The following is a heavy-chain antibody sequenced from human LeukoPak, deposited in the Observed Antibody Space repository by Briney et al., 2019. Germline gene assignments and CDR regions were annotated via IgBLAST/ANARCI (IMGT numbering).Heavy chain of an antibody. CDR2: ISYDGSNK. Sequence: GRSLRLSCAASGFTFSSYGMHWVRQAPGKGLEWAAVISYDGSNKCYADSVKGRFTISRDNSKNTLYLQMNSLRAEDTAVYYCAKEYSSSWYPGMDVWGQGTTVTVSS. V-gene: IGHV3-30*18. CDR1: GFTFSSYG. CDR3: AKEYSSSWYPGMDV. J-gene: IGHJ6*02. D-gene: IGHD6-13*01.